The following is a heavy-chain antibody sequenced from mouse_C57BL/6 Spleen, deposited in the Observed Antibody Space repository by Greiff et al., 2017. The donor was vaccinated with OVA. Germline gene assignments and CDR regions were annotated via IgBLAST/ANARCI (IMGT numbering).Heavy chain of an antibody. Sequence: QVQLQQPGTELVKPGASVKLSCKASGYTFTSYWMHWVKQRPGQGLEWIGNINPSNGGTNYNEKFKSKATLTVDKSSSTAYMQLSSLTSEDSAVYYGVRGANWDVGAYYFDYWGQGTTLTVSS. V-gene: IGHV1-53*01. J-gene: IGHJ2*01. D-gene: IGHD4-1*01. CDR1: GYTFTSYW. CDR2: INPSNGGT. CDR3: VRGANWDVGAYYFDY.